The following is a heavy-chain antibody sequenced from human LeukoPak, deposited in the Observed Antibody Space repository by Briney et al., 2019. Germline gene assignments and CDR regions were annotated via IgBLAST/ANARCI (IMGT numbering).Heavy chain of an antibody. CDR2: IIPILGIA. D-gene: IGHD3-3*01. Sequence: VASVKVSCKASGGTFSSYAISWVRQAPGQGLEWMGRIIPILGIANYAQKFQGRVTITADKSTSTAYMELSSLRSEDTAVYYCARVGIRFLEWLSTYYFDYWGQGTLVTVSS. CDR1: GGTFSSYA. J-gene: IGHJ4*02. V-gene: IGHV1-69*04. CDR3: ARVGIRFLEWLSTYYFDY.